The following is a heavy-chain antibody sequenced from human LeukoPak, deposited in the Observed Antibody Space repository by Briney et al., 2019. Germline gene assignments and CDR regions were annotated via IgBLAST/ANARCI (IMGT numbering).Heavy chain of an antibody. Sequence: SQTLSPTCTVSGGSISSSSYYWGWIRQPPGKGLEWIGSIYYSGSTYYNPSLKSRVTISVDTSKNQFSLKLSSVTAADTAVYYCARHGVYSYAPPDAFDIWGQGTMVTVSS. CDR1: GGSISSSSYY. V-gene: IGHV4-39*01. CDR2: IYYSGST. CDR3: ARHGVYSYAPPDAFDI. J-gene: IGHJ3*02. D-gene: IGHD5-18*01.